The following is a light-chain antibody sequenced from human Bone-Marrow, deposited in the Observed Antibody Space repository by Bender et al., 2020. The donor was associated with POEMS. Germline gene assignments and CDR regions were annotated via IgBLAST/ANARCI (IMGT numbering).Light chain of an antibody. CDR2: DVT. Sequence: QSALTQPASVSGSPGQSITISCTGTSRDLANFHLVSWYQQHPGKAPKLVIYDVTNRPSGLSNRFSGSKSGNTASLTISGLQAEDEADYYCSSYTTTSSYVFGSGTKVTVL. CDR1: SRDLANFHL. CDR3: SSYTTTSSYV. V-gene: IGLV2-14*02. J-gene: IGLJ1*01.